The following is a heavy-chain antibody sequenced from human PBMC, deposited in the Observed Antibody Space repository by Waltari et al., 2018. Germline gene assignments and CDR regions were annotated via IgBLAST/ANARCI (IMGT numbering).Heavy chain of an antibody. J-gene: IGHJ4*02. Sequence: QVQLVQSGAEVKKPGASVKVSCKASGYTFTSYGISWVRQAPGQGLEWMGWISAYNGNTNYAQKLQGRGTMTPDTSTSTAYMELRSLRSDDTAVYYCARDDCSGGSCYSDFDYWGQGTLVTVSS. CDR1: GYTFTSYG. D-gene: IGHD2-15*01. V-gene: IGHV1-18*01. CDR3: ARDDCSGGSCYSDFDY. CDR2: ISAYNGNT.